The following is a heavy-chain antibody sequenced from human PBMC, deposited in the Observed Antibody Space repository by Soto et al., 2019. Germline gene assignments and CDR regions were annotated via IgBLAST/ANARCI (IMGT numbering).Heavy chain of an antibody. CDR1: GGSISSSSYY. J-gene: IGHJ4*02. V-gene: IGHV4-39*01. D-gene: IGHD3-3*01. CDR3: SRRAKGDFWSDRDY. Sequence: QLQLQESGPGLLKPSETLSLTCTVSGGSISSSSYYWGWIRQPPGKGLEWIGNIYYIGSTYYNPSLKSRVTISVDTSKNQLSLNLSYVTAADTAVYYCSRRAKGDFWSDRDYWGQGTLFTVSS. CDR2: IYYIGST.